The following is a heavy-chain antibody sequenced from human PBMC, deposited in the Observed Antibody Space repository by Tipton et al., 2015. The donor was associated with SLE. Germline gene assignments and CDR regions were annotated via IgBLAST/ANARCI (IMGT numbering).Heavy chain of an antibody. V-gene: IGHV4-59*12. CDR2: IYYSGST. D-gene: IGHD7-27*01. J-gene: IGHJ3*02. Sequence: TLSLTCTVSGGSISSYYWSWIRQPPGKGLEWIGYIYYSGSTNYNPSLKSRVTISVDTSKNQFSLKLTSVTAADTAVYYCARKLGRGAFDIWGQGTMVTVSS. CDR1: GGSISSYY. CDR3: ARKLGRGAFDI.